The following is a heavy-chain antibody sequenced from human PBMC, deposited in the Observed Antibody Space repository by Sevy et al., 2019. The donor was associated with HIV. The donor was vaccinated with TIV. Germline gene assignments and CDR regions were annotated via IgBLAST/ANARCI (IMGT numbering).Heavy chain of an antibody. J-gene: IGHJ4*02. V-gene: IGHV3-13*01. CDR3: ARKSTSYSHFDY. Sequence: GGSLRLSCAASGFTFSFYDMHWVRQATGKGLEWVSGFGIAGDTYYAGSVKGRFTISRDNAKNSLYLQMNSLRAGDTAVYYCARKSTSYSHFDYWGQGTLVTASS. CDR2: FGIAGDT. CDR1: GFTFSFYD. D-gene: IGHD1-26*01.